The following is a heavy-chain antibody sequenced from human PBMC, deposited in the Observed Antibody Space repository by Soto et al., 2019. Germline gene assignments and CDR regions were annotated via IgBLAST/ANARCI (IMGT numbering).Heavy chain of an antibody. Sequence: SETLSLTCTVSGGSISSYYWSWIRQPPGKGLEWIGYIYYSGSTNYNPSLKSRVTISVDTSKNQFSLKLSSVTAADTAVYYCASSPIYCSSTSCYRDHSFDYWGQGTLVTVSS. CDR2: IYYSGST. D-gene: IGHD2-2*01. V-gene: IGHV4-59*08. J-gene: IGHJ4*02. CDR1: GGSISSYY. CDR3: ASSPIYCSSTSCYRDHSFDY.